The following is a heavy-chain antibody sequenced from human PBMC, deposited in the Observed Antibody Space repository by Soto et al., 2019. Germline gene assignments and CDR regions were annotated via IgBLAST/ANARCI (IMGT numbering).Heavy chain of an antibody. J-gene: IGHJ4*02. Sequence: PXETLSLTCTVSGGSISSYYWNWIRQPPGKGLEWIGYIYYSGSTKYNPSLKSRVTISVDTSKNQFSLKVRSVTAADTAVYYCARAEFDSWGQGTLVTVSS. CDR2: IYYSGST. V-gene: IGHV4-59*01. CDR1: GGSISSYY. CDR3: ARAEFDS.